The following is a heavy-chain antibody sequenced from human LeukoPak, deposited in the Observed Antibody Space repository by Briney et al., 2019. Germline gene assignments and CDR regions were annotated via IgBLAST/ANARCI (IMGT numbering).Heavy chain of an antibody. J-gene: IGHJ4*02. D-gene: IGHD4-17*01. CDR1: GYSFTSYW. Sequence: KPGESLKISCKGSGYSFTSYWIGWVRQMPGKGLEWMGIIYPGDSDTRYSPSFQGQVTISADKSISTAYLQWSSLKASDTAMYYCARLLGGRGVTTKRPFDYWGQGTLVTVSS. CDR2: IYPGDSDT. V-gene: IGHV5-51*03. CDR3: ARLLGGRGVTTKRPFDY.